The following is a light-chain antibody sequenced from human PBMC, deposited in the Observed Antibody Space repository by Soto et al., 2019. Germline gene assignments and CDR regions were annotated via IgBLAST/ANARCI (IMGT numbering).Light chain of an antibody. CDR3: QQQYTLPYT. V-gene: IGKV4-1*01. Sequence: IVMTQSPDSLSVSLGERATINCKSSQNVLYSSNNKNYLTWYQQKPGQPPRLLIYWASTRESGVPDRFTGSGSGTDFTLTISSLQAEDVAIYYCQQQYTLPYTFGQGTKLEIK. CDR1: QNVLYSSNNKNY. CDR2: WAS. J-gene: IGKJ2*01.